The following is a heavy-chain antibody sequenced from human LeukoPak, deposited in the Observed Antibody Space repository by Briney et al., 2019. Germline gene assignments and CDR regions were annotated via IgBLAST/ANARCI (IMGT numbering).Heavy chain of an antibody. V-gene: IGHV3-30-3*01. CDR3: AREGPTSGSYDWFDP. CDR2: ISYDGCNK. D-gene: IGHD1-26*01. Sequence: GRSLRVSCAASGFTFSGYAMHWVRQAPGKGLEWVAVISYDGCNKYYADSVKGRFTISRDNSKNTLYLQMNSLRAEDTAVYYCAREGPTSGSYDWFDPWGQGTLVTVSS. J-gene: IGHJ5*02. CDR1: GFTFSGYA.